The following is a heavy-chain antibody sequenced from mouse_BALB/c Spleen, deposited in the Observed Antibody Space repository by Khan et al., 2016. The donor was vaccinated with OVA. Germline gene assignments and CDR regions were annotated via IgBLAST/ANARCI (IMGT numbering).Heavy chain of an antibody. J-gene: IGHJ4*01. V-gene: IGHV9-4*02. CDR1: GYTFTTAG. D-gene: IGHD2-12*01. Sequence: QIQLVQSGPELKKPGETVRISCKASGYTFTTAGIQWVQKMPGKGLKWIGWINTHSGVPKYAEDFKGRFAFSLEISVNTAYLQITNLKNEDTVTYFWARGGAAYYRNDGGAMEYWGQGTSVTVSS. CDR2: INTHSGVP. CDR3: ARGGAAYYRNDGGAMEY.